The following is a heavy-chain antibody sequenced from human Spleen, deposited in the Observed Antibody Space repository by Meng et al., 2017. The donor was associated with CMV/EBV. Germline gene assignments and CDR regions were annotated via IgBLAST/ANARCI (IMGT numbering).Heavy chain of an antibody. J-gene: IGHJ6*02. V-gene: IGHV3-21*04. CDR1: GVTFNGYN. D-gene: IGHD6-13*01. Sequence: GESLKISCAASGVTFNGYNMNWVRQAPGKGLEWVASISTRSTYIFYADSVKGRFTISRDNSKKTLYLQMNSLRAEDTAVYYCAKDGYSSSWTSLDIVSYYYYGMDVWGQGTTVTVSS. CDR3: AKDGYSSSWTSLDIVSYYYYGMDV. CDR2: ISTRSTYI.